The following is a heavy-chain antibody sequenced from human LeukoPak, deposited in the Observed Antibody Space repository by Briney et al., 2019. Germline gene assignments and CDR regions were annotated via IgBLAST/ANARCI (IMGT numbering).Heavy chain of an antibody. J-gene: IGHJ6*02. CDR3: ARDSGSYFLGYYGMDV. V-gene: IGHV3-21*01. Sequence: GGSLRLSCAASGFTFSSYSMTWVRQAPGKGLEWVSSISSSSSYIYYADSVKGRFAISRDNAKNSLYLQMNSLRAEDTAVYYCARDSGSYFLGYYGMDVWGQGTTVTVSS. CDR1: GFTFSSYS. CDR2: ISSSSSYI. D-gene: IGHD1-26*01.